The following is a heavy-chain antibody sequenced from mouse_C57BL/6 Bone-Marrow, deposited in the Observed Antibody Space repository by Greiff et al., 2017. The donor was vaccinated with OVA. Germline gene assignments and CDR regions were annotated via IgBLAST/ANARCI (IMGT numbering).Heavy chain of an antibody. D-gene: IGHD1-1*01. CDR3: ARGATVNAY. CDR2: LSDGGSYT. J-gene: IGHJ3*01. V-gene: IGHV5-4*01. Sequence: EVHLVESGGGLVKPGGSLKLSCAASGFTFSSYAMSWVRQTPEKRLEWVATLSDGGSYTYYPDNVKGRFTISRDNAKNNLYLQMSHLKSEDTAMYYCARGATVNAYWGQGTLVTVSA. CDR1: GFTFSSYA.